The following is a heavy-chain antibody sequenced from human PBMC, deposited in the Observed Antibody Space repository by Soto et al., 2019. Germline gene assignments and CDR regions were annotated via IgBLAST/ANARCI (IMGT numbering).Heavy chain of an antibody. D-gene: IGHD3-22*01. V-gene: IGHV5-51*01. CDR2: IYPGDSDT. CDR1: GYSFTSYW. CDR3: ARLPYYYDSSGYYSFDY. Sequence: GESLKISCKGSGYSFTSYWISWVRQMPGKGLEWMGIIYPGDSDTRYSPYFQGHVTISADKSISTAYLQWSSLKASGTAIYYCARLPYYYDSSGYYSFDYWGQGTLVTVSS. J-gene: IGHJ4*02.